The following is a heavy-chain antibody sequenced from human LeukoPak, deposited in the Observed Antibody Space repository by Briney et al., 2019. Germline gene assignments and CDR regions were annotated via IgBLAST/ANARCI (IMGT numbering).Heavy chain of an antibody. V-gene: IGHV3-7*01. J-gene: IGHJ4*02. CDR3: ASGYDSAY. CDR2: IKQDGSEK. Sequence: GGSLRLSCAASGFTFSSYWMSWVRQAPGKGLEWVANIKQDGSEKYYVDSVKGRFTISRDNAKNSVYLQMDSLRAEDTAVFHCASGYDSAYWGQGTLVTVSS. D-gene: IGHD5-12*01. CDR1: GFTFSSYW.